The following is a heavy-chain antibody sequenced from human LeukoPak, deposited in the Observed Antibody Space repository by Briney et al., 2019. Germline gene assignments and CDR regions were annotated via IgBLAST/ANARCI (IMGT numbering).Heavy chain of an antibody. D-gene: IGHD3-16*01. Sequence: PSETLSLTCTVSGGSISSSSYYWSWIRQPPGKGLEWIGEINHSGSTNSNPSLKSRVTISVDPSKNPFSLKLSSVTAADTAVYYCARGLGRHSSVWGSHGLDYYFDYWGQGTLVTVSS. J-gene: IGHJ4*02. CDR1: GGSISSSSYY. V-gene: IGHV4-39*07. CDR3: ARGLGRHSSVWGSHGLDYYFDY. CDR2: INHSGST.